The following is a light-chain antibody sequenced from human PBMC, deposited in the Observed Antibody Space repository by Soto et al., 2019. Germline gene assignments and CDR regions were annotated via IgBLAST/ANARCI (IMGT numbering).Light chain of an antibody. CDR1: SGHNNYA. J-gene: IGLJ1*01. V-gene: IGLV4-69*01. Sequence: QPVLTQSPSASASLGASVKLTCTLSSGHNNYAIAWHQQQPEKGPRYLMRLNSDGGHNKGDGIPDRFSGSSSGAERYLILSSLHSEDDDDYSCQTGDAGILVFGTGTKLTVL. CDR2: LNSDGGH. CDR3: QTGDAGILV.